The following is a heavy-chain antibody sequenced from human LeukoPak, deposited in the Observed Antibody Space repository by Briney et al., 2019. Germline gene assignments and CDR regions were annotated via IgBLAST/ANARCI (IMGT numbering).Heavy chain of an antibody. J-gene: IGHJ6*03. CDR1: GFSFGDYA. CDR2: ISWNSGSI. V-gene: IGHV3-9*01. CDR3: AREGFTSTWLYYYYYMDV. D-gene: IGHD6-13*01. Sequence: GRSLRLSCAASGFSFGDYAMNWVRQVPGKGLEWVSGISWNSGSIGYADSVKGRFTISRDNSKNGLHLQMNSLRPEDTAIYYCAREGFTSTWLYYYYYMDVWGKGTTVTVSS.